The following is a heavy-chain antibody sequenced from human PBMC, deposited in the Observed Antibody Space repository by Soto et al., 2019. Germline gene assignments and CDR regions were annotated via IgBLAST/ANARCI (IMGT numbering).Heavy chain of an antibody. J-gene: IGHJ5*02. Sequence: QVQLVQSGAEVKKPGSSVKVSCKASGGTFSSYAISWVRQAPGQGLEWMGGIIPIFGTANYAQKFQGRVTITADESTSTADMELSSLRSEDTAVYYCARGSWASHYGLGNWFDPWGQGTLVTVSS. D-gene: IGHD4-17*01. CDR1: GGTFSSYA. CDR3: ARGSWASHYGLGNWFDP. V-gene: IGHV1-69*01. CDR2: IIPIFGTA.